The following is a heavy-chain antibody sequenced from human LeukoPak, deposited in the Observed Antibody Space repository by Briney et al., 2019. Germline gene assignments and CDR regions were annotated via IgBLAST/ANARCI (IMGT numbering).Heavy chain of an antibody. CDR1: GYTFTGYY. Sequence: ASVKVSCKASGYTFTGYYMHWVRQAPGQGIQWMGWINPNSGGTNYAQKFQGRVTMTRDTSISTAYMELSRLRSDDTAVYYCARPSGIYYSDFDYWGQGTLVTVSS. CDR3: ARPSGIYYSDFDY. CDR2: INPNSGGT. V-gene: IGHV1-2*02. J-gene: IGHJ4*02. D-gene: IGHD1-26*01.